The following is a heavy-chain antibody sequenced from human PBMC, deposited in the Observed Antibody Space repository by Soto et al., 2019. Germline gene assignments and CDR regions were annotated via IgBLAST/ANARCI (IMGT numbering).Heavy chain of an antibody. CDR1: GDSIDNTVFF. D-gene: IGHD4-17*01. V-gene: IGHV4-31*03. CDR3: ARHLSGDYPNSNWFDP. Sequence: SETLSLTCSVSGDSIDNTVFFWNWIRQHPEKGLERIGYISSSGKTYYNPSLKSRVTMSLDTSRNQFSLNLTSVTAADTAVYFCARHLSGDYPNSNWFDPWGQGTLVTVSS. J-gene: IGHJ5*02. CDR2: ISSSGKT.